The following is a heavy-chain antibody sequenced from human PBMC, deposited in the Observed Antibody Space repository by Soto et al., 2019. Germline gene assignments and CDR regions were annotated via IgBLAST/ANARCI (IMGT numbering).Heavy chain of an antibody. Sequence: ASVKCSCKASGYTFSSYGISWVRQAPGQGLEWMGYISPYKRNTNYAQKFQGRVTLMIDASTRTAFMELKSLRSDDTAVYYCARYNYGTSTFDNWGQGTLVTVSS. J-gene: IGHJ4*02. CDR2: ISPYKRNT. CDR1: GYTFSSYG. CDR3: ARYNYGTSTFDN. V-gene: IGHV1-18*01. D-gene: IGHD2-2*01.